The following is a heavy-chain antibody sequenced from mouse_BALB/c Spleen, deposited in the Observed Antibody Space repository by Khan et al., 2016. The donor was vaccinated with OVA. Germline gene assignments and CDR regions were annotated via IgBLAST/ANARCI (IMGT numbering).Heavy chain of an antibody. J-gene: IGHJ3*01. Sequence: VQLQESGPGLVKPSQSLSLTCTVTGYSITSEFAWNWIRQFPGNKLEWMGYISYSGNTRYTPSLTSLISITRDTSRNQFFLQLNSVTTEDTATYYCARKDYYDYDPFPYWGQGTLVTVSA. D-gene: IGHD2-4*01. CDR3: ARKDYYDYDPFPY. V-gene: IGHV3-2*02. CDR1: GYSITSEFA. CDR2: ISYSGNT.